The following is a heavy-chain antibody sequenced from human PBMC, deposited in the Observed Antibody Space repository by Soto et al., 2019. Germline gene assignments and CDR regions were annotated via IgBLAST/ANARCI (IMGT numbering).Heavy chain of an antibody. CDR3: AKDLPIAARNYYYYGMDV. CDR1: GFTFSSYG. Sequence: GGSLRLSCAASGFTFSSYGMHWVRQAPGKGLEWVAVISYGGSNKYYADSVKGRFTISRDNSKNTLYLQINSLRAEDTAVYYCAKDLPIAARNYYYYGMDVWGQGTTVTVSS. CDR2: ISYGGSNK. D-gene: IGHD6-6*01. J-gene: IGHJ6*02. V-gene: IGHV3-30*18.